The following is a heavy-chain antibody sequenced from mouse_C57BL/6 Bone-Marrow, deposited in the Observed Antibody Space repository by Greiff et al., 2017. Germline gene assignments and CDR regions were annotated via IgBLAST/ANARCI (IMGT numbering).Heavy chain of an antibody. V-gene: IGHV1-59*01. CDR2: IDPSDSYT. J-gene: IGHJ3*01. CDR3: ARPPFAY. Sequence: QVHVKQPGAELVRPGTSVKLSCKASGYTFTSYWMHWVKQRPGQGLEWIGVIDPSDSYTNYNQKFKGKATLTVDTSSSTAYMQLSSLTSEDSAVYYCARPPFAYWGQGTLVTVSA. CDR1: GYTFTSYW.